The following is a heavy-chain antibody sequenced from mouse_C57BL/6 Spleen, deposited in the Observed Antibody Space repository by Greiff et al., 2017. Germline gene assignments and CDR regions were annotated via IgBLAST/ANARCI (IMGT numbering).Heavy chain of an antibody. D-gene: IGHD1-1*01. J-gene: IGHJ2*01. CDR2: IRNKANGYTT. CDR1: GFTFTDYY. CDR3: ARSYYGTLDY. V-gene: IGHV7-3*01. Sequence: EVKLMESGGGLVQPGGSLSLSCAASGFTFTDYYMSWVRQPPGKALEWLGFIRNKANGYTTEYSASVKGRFTISRDNSQSILYLQMNALRAEDSATYYCARSYYGTLDYWGQSTTLTVAS.